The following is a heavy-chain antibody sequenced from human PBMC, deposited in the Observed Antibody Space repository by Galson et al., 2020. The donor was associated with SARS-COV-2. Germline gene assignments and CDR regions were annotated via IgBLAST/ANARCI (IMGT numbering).Heavy chain of an antibody. CDR3: ANNTFQPERKPAP. V-gene: IGHV3-30*18. Sequence: GGSLRLSCVASGFTFSSYAMHWVRQAPGKGLEWVAIISYDGSNKYYADSVKGRFTITRDNSKSAVYLQMNSLRADDTAVYYCANNTFQPERKPAPWGQGTLVTVSS. D-gene: IGHD3-16*01. CDR2: ISYDGSNK. J-gene: IGHJ5*02. CDR1: GFTFSSYA.